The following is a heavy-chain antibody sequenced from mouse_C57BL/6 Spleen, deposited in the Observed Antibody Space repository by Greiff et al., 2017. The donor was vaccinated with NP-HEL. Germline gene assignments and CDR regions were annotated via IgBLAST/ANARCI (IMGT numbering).Heavy chain of an antibody. CDR1: GYAFSSSW. V-gene: IGHV1-82*01. Sequence: QVQLQQSGPELVKPGASVKISCKASGYAFSSSWMNWVKQRPGKGLEWIGRIYPGDGDTNYNGKFKGKATLTADKSSSTAYMQLSSLTSEDSAVYFCAKGYYDGSSYVYWYFDVWGTGTTVTVSS. D-gene: IGHD1-1*01. CDR2: IYPGDGDT. CDR3: AKGYYDGSSYVYWYFDV. J-gene: IGHJ1*03.